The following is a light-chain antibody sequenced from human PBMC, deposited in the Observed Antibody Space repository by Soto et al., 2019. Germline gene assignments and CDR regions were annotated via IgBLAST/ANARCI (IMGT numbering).Light chain of an antibody. CDR2: GAS. V-gene: IGKV3-20*01. CDR3: QQYAGSPGT. Sequence: EIVLTQSPGTLSLSPGERATLSCRASQSVSTNYLVWYQHRPGQAPRLLVYGASYRATGIPDRFSGSGSGTDFTLTITRLEPEDFAVYYCQQYAGSPGTFGQGTKVDIK. J-gene: IGKJ1*01. CDR1: QSVSTNY.